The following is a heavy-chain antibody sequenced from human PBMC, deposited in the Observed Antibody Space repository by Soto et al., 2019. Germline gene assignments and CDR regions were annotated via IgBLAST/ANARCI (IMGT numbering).Heavy chain of an antibody. CDR2: ISAYNGNT. V-gene: IGHV1-18*04. D-gene: IGHD3-10*01. CDR1: GYTFTSYG. Sequence: ASVKVSCKASGYTFTSYGISWVRQAPGQGLEWMGWISAYNGNTNYAQKLQGRVTMTTDTSTSTAYMELRSLRSDDTATYYCAHSTYYYGSGIPDYWGQGTLVTVSS. CDR3: AHSTYYYGSGIPDY. J-gene: IGHJ4*02.